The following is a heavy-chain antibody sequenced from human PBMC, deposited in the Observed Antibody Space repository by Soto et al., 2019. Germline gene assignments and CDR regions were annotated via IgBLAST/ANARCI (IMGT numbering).Heavy chain of an antibody. V-gene: IGHV3-21*01. D-gene: IGHD6-19*01. CDR1: GFTFSSYS. CDR3: ARDHEVAGTPDYYYGMDV. CDR2: ISSSSSYI. J-gene: IGHJ6*02. Sequence: PGVSLRLSCAASGFTFSSYSMNWVRQAPGKGLEWVSSISSSSSYIYYADSVKGRFTISRDNAKNSLYLQMNSLRAEDTAVYYCARDHEVAGTPDYYYGMDVWGQGTTVPVSS.